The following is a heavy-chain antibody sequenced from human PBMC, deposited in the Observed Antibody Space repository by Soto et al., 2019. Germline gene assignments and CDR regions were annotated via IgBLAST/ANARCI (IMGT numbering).Heavy chain of an antibody. CDR1: GGSISSSSYY. D-gene: IGHD6-19*01. Sequence: PSETLSLTCTVSGGSISSSSYYWGWIRQPPXKXXEWIGSIYYSGSKYYNQSLKSRVTIYVDKSKNQFSLKLSSVTAAETAVYYCPRPRLFGQWLVRRSPWLPDYWGQGTLVTVSP. J-gene: IGHJ4*02. CDR3: PRPRLFGQWLVRRSPWLPDY. V-gene: IGHV4-39*01. CDR2: IYYSGSK.